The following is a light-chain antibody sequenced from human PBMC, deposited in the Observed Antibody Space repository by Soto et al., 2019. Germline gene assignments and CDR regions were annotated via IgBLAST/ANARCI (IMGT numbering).Light chain of an antibody. CDR3: QQYISASRT. CDR1: RSISTW. J-gene: IGKJ2*02. CDR2: QAS. Sequence: DIQMTQSPSTLSASVGDRVTINCRASRSISTWLAWYQHRPGKAPKLLIYQASSLEDAVPSRFSGRVSGTEFTLTIRSLQPDEFATYCCQQYISASRTFGQGTKVE. V-gene: IGKV1-5*03.